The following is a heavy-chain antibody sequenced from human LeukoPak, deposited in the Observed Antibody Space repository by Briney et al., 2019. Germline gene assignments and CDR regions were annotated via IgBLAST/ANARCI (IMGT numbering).Heavy chain of an antibody. Sequence: GGSLRLSCAASGFTVSSNYMGWVRQAPGKGLEWVSVLYSGGSTYYPDSVKGRFTLSRDNSQNTLYLQMDSLRAEDTAVYYCARLYDSSAYGAFDIWGQGTMVTVSS. J-gene: IGHJ3*02. V-gene: IGHV3-66*04. CDR1: GFTVSSNY. CDR3: ARLYDSSAYGAFDI. D-gene: IGHD3-22*01. CDR2: LYSGGST.